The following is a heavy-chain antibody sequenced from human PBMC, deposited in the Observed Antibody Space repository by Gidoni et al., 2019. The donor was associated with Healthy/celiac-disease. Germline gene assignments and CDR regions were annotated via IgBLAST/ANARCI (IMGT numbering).Heavy chain of an antibody. Sequence: QVQLVESGGGVVQPGRSLRLSCAASGFTFSSYGMHWVRQAPGKGLEWVAVISYDGSNKYYADSVKGRFTISRDNSKNTLYLQMNSLRAEDTAVYYCAKATKQLVSYYYGMDVWGQGTTVTVSS. V-gene: IGHV3-30*18. CDR3: AKATKQLVSYYYGMDV. CDR2: ISYDGSNK. D-gene: IGHD6-6*01. CDR1: GFTFSSYG. J-gene: IGHJ6*02.